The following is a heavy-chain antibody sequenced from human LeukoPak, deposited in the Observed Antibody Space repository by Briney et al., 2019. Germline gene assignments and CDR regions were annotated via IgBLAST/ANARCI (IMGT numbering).Heavy chain of an antibody. CDR3: TTKYRITMVRGVSLP. D-gene: IGHD3-10*01. V-gene: IGHV3-23*01. Sequence: GGSLRLSCAASGFTFSSYAMSWVRQAPGKGLGWVSTISGSGGSTYYADSVKGRFTISRDNSKNTLYLQMNSLRAEDTAVYYCTTKYRITMVRGVSLPWGQGTLVTVSS. CDR1: GFTFSSYA. CDR2: ISGSGGST. J-gene: IGHJ5*02.